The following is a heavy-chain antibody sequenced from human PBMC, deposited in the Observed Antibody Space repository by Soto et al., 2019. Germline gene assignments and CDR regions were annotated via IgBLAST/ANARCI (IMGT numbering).Heavy chain of an antibody. J-gene: IGHJ6*03. CDR1: GGSISSSSYY. CDR2: IYYSGST. D-gene: IGHD4-17*01. Sequence: SETLSLTCTVSGGSISSSSYYWGWIRQPPGKGLEWIGSIYYSGSTYYNPSLKSRVTISVDTSKNQFSLKLSSVTAADTAVYYCAREKDTVTTEEHGYYYYYYMDVWGKGTTVTVSS. CDR3: AREKDTVTTEEHGYYYYYYMDV. V-gene: IGHV4-39*02.